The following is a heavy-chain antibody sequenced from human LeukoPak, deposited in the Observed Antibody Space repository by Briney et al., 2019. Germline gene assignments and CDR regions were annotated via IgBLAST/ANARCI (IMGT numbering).Heavy chain of an antibody. Sequence: GGSLRLSCAASGFTFSSYAMSWVRQAPGKGLEWVSAISGSGGSTYYADSVKGRFTVSRDNAKNSLFLQMNSLRAEDTAVYYCAGDYSSSSNFDYWGQGTLVTVSS. D-gene: IGHD6-6*01. CDR3: AGDYSSSSNFDY. V-gene: IGHV3-23*01. CDR1: GFTFSSYA. CDR2: ISGSGGST. J-gene: IGHJ4*02.